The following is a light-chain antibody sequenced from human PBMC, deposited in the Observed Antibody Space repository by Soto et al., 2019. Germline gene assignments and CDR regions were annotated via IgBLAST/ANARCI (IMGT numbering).Light chain of an antibody. Sequence: QSALTQPASVSGSPGQSITISCTGTSSDVGGYNYVSWYQQHPGKAPKLMIYEVSNRPSGVSNRFSGSKSGNTASLTISGIQAEDEADYYCSSYTIISSYVFGTGTKLTVL. CDR2: EVS. CDR3: SSYTIISSYV. V-gene: IGLV2-14*01. J-gene: IGLJ1*01. CDR1: SSDVGGYNY.